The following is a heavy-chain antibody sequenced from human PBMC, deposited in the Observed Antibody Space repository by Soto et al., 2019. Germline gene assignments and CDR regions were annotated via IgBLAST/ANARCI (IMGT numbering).Heavy chain of an antibody. CDR3: ARDVIDHDNYETIGYYFDH. V-gene: IGHV1-46*01. J-gene: IGHJ4*02. CDR2: IEPSGGVT. CDR1: GYTFTKFH. D-gene: IGHD3-16*01. Sequence: QVQLIQFGAEVKKPGASVKVSCRASGYTFTKFHIHWVRQAPGQGLEWMGMIEPSGGVTRDAQRFQGRITMTSDTSTSSVYMELRGLTSEDTAVYYCARDVIDHDNYETIGYYFDHWGPGTLVTVSS.